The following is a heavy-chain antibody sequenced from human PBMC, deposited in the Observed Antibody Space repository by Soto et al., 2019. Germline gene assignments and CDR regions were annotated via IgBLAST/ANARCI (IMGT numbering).Heavy chain of an antibody. CDR2: FNPANQNT. J-gene: IGHJ4*02. V-gene: IGHV1-18*01. CDR1: GYTFSNYG. CDR3: ARVKFGDPFDF. D-gene: IGHD2-21*02. Sequence: QVQLVQSGTVVNSPGASVKVSCKASGYTFSNYGVSWMRQAPGQGLEWVGWFNPANQNTNYEQKFQDRVSMTADTTTSTAYRELRGLRSDDTAVYYCARVKFGDPFDFWGQGTLVTVSS.